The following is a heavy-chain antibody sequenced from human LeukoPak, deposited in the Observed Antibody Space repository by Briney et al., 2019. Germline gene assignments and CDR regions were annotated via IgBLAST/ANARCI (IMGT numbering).Heavy chain of an antibody. J-gene: IGHJ6*02. D-gene: IGHD5-18*01. CDR3: ASRGYSYGPYGMDV. CDR2: ISSSGSTI. Sequence: TGGSLRLSCAASGFTFSSYEMNWVRQAPGKGLEWVSCISSSGSTIYYADSVKGRFTISRDNAKNSLYLQMNSLRAEDTAVYYCASRGYSYGPYGMDVWGQGTTVTVSS. V-gene: IGHV3-48*03. CDR1: GFTFSSYE.